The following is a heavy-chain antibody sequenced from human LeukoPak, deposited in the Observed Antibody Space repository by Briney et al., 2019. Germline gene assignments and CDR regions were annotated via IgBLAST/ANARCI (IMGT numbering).Heavy chain of an antibody. CDR1: GFTYSHYG. Sequence: GGSLRLSCAASGFTYSHYGMHWVRQAPGKGLEWVAVIWSDGTQKYYGDAVKGRFTISKDNSMKTLFLQMNSLRGDDTAVYYCAKDAQRGFDYSNSLESWGQGALVTVSS. D-gene: IGHD4-11*01. J-gene: IGHJ5*01. CDR3: AKDAQRGFDYSNSLES. CDR2: IWSDGTQK. V-gene: IGHV3-33*06.